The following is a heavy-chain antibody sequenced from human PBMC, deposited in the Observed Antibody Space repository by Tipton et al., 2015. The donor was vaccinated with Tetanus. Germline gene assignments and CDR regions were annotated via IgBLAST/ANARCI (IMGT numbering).Heavy chain of an antibody. D-gene: IGHD6-6*01. J-gene: IGHJ5*02. CDR1: NGSISSDAHY. CDR3: ARDQGGGRVVRLNWFDP. CDR2: ISHSGTT. V-gene: IGHV4-30-4*01. Sequence: TLSLTCSVSNGSISSDAHYWSWIRQPPGKGLEWLGYISHSGTTNYNPSLMSRVTLSLDTARGQFSLNLTSVTAADTAVYYCARDQGGGRVVRLNWFDPWGQGTLVTVSS.